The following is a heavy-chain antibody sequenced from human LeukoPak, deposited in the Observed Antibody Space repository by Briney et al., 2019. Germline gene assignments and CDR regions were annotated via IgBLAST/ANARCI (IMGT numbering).Heavy chain of an antibody. CDR3: ARAPRGYARYYFDY. CDR2: INPNSGGT. V-gene: IGHV1-2*02. Sequence: ASVKVSCKASGYTFTGYYVHWVRQAPGQGLEWMGWINPNSGGTNYAQKFQGRVTMTRDTSISTAYMELSRLRSDDTAVYYCARAPRGYARYYFDYWGQGTLVTVSS. D-gene: IGHD6-25*01. CDR1: GYTFTGYY. J-gene: IGHJ4*02.